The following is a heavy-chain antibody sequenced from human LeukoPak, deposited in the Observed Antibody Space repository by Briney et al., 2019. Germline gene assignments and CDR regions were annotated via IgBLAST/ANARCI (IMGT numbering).Heavy chain of an antibody. CDR1: GFTFSNAW. Sequence: GGSLRLSCAASGFTFSNAWMSWVRQAPGKGLEWVSYISGSESTKYYADSVKGRFTVSRDNARNSLFLQMNSLRVDDTAVYYCARLGNIAGAGTNDYWGQGTLVTVSS. D-gene: IGHD6-13*01. CDR3: ARLGNIAGAGTNDY. J-gene: IGHJ4*02. CDR2: ISGSESTK. V-gene: IGHV3-11*01.